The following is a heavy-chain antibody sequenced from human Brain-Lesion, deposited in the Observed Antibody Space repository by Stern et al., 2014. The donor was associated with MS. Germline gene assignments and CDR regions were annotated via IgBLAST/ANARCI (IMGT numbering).Heavy chain of an antibody. CDR2: INPNTGGK. D-gene: IGHD3-3*01. CDR1: GYIFTGYY. V-gene: IGHV1-2*02. CDR3: ARDQRGITIFGVVTDYYYLGMDV. J-gene: IGHJ6*02. Sequence: QVQLVQSGAEVKKPGASVKVSCKTSGYIFTGYYIHWVRQAPGQGLEWMAWINPNTGGKNYAQKFQGRVTMSRDTSISTAYVELSSLTSDDTAVYYCARDQRGITIFGVVTDYYYLGMDVWGQGTTVTVSS.